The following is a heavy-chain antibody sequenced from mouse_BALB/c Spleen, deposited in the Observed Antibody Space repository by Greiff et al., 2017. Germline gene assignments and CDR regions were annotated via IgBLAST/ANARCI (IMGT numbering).Heavy chain of an antibody. J-gene: IGHJ4*01. Sequence: VQLQPSGPELVKPGASVKIPCKASGYTFTDYNMDWVKQSHGKSLEWIGDINPNNGGTIYNQKFKGKATLTVDKSSSTAYMELRSLTSEDTAVYYCARWDGNYFYAMDYWGQGTSVTVSS. D-gene: IGHD2-1*01. V-gene: IGHV1-18*01. CDR1: GYTFTDYN. CDR3: ARWDGNYFYAMDY. CDR2: INPNNGGT.